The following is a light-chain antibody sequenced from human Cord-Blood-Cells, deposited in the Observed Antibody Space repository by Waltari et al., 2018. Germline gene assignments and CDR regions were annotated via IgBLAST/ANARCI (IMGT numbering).Light chain of an antibody. J-gene: IGLJ3*02. CDR3: QTWGTGINWV. Sequence: QLVLTQSPPASASLGASVKLTCTLSSGHSSYAIAWPQQQPEKGPRYLMKLNSDGSHSKGDGIPDRFSGSSSGAERYLTISSLQSEDEADYYCQTWGTGINWVFGGGTKLTVL. CDR1: SGHSSYA. CDR2: LNSDGSH. V-gene: IGLV4-69*01.